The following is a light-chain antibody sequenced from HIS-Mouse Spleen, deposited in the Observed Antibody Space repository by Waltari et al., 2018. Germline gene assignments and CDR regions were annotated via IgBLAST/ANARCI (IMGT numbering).Light chain of an antibody. V-gene: IGLV1-44*01. CDR2: SNN. J-gene: IGLJ7*02. Sequence: QSVLTQPPSASGTPGQRVTISCSGSSSHIGSNTVNWYQQLPGTAPKLLIYSNNPRPSGVPDRFSGSKSGTSASLAISGLQSEDEADYYCAAWDDSLNGAVFGGGTQLTAL. CDR3: AAWDDSLNGAV. CDR1: SSHIGSNT.